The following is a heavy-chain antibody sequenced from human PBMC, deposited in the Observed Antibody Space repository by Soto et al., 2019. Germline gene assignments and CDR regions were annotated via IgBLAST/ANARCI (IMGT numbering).Heavy chain of an antibody. CDR3: ARVRLSQYYYDSSGYYYRFDWFDP. V-gene: IGHV4-31*03. J-gene: IGHJ5*02. CDR2: IYYSGST. D-gene: IGHD3-22*01. CDR1: GGSISSGGYY. Sequence: PSETLSLTCTVSGGSISSGGYYWSWIRQHPGKGLEWIGYIYYSGSTYYNPSLKSRVTISVDTSKNQFSLKLSSVTAADTAVYYCARVRLSQYYYDSSGYYYRFDWFDPWGQRTLVTVSS.